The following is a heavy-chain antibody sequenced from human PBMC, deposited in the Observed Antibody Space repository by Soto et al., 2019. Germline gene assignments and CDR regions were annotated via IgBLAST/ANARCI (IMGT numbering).Heavy chain of an antibody. Sequence: QVQLVESGGGVVQPGRSLRLSCAASGFTFSSYGMHWVRQAPGKGLEWVAVISYDGSNKYYADSVKGRFTISRDNSKNTLYLQMNSLRAEDTAVYYCAKDPGAVGYYFDYWGQGTLVTVSS. CDR2: ISYDGSNK. D-gene: IGHD2-15*01. V-gene: IGHV3-30*18. CDR3: AKDPGAVGYYFDY. CDR1: GFTFSSYG. J-gene: IGHJ4*02.